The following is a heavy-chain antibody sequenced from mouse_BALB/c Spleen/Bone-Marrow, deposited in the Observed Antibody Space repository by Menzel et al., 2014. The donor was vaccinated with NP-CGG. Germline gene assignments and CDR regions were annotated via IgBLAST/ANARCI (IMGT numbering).Heavy chain of an antibody. Sequence: DVKLQESGAELVKPGASVKLSCTASGFNIKDTYVHWVKQRPEQGLEWIGRIDPANGNTKYDPKFQGKATITADTSSNTAYLQLSSLTSEDTAVYYCARWEYYAMDYWGQETSVTVSS. J-gene: IGHJ4*01. CDR3: ARWEYYAMDY. CDR2: IDPANGNT. V-gene: IGHV14-3*02. CDR1: GFNIKDTY. D-gene: IGHD4-1*01.